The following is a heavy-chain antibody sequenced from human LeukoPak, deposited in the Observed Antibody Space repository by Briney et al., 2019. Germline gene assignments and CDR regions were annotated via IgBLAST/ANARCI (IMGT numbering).Heavy chain of an antibody. CDR3: ARDGDSSGYSNFDY. Sequence: PGRSLRLSCAASGFTFSSYAMHWVRQAPGKGLEWVAVISYDGSNKYYADSVKGRFTISRDNSKNTLYLQMNSLRAEDTAVYYCARDGDSSGYSNFDYWGQGTLVTVSS. CDR2: ISYDGSNK. D-gene: IGHD3-22*01. J-gene: IGHJ4*02. CDR1: GFTFSSYA. V-gene: IGHV3-30*04.